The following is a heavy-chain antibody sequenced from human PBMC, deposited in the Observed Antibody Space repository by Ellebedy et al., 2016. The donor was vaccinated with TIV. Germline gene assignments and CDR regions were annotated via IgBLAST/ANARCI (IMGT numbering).Heavy chain of an antibody. Sequence: AASVKVSCKSSGYTFTDHGISWVRQAPGQGLEWMGYIAAYNGQTDYAQKFQGRVTMTTDTSASTAYMELRSLRSDDTAVYFGARDKIPVGNSLNWLDPWGQGTLVTVSS. J-gene: IGHJ5*02. CDR2: IAAYNGQT. D-gene: IGHD1-7*01. CDR1: GYTFTDHG. CDR3: ARDKIPVGNSLNWLDP. V-gene: IGHV1-18*04.